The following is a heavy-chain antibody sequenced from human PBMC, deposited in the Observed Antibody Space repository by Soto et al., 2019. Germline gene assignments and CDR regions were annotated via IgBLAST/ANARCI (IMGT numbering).Heavy chain of an antibody. CDR2: IRGSGGST. D-gene: IGHD3-9*01. CDR1: GFTLSSYA. J-gene: IGHJ4*02. CDR3: ATDHYDISTGPPAPDC. V-gene: IGHV3-23*01. Sequence: GGSLRRSCAAPGFTLSSYAMNWFRQAPGKGLQWVSAIRGSGGSTYYADSVKGRFTISRDNSKNTLCLQMNSLRVEDTAVYYCATDHYDISTGPPAPDCWGQGTLVTVSS.